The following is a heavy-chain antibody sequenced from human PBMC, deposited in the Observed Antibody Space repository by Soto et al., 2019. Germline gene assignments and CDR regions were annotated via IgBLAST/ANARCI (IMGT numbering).Heavy chain of an antibody. CDR2: IIPIFGTA. CDR1: GGTFSSYA. Sequence: QVQLVQSGAEVKKPGCSVKVSCKASGGTFSSYAISWVRQAPGQGLEWMGGIIPIFGTANYAQKFQGRVTITADDSTSTAYIELSSLRSEATAVYYCARFYNWNPSGAFDIWGKGTMVTVSS. D-gene: IGHD1-20*01. V-gene: IGHV1-69*01. CDR3: ARFYNWNPSGAFDI. J-gene: IGHJ3*02.